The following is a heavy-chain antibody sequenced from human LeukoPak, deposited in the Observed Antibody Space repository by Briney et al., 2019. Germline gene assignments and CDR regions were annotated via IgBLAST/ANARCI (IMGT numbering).Heavy chain of an antibody. CDR3: ARALGVTPPYYFSYGMDV. Sequence: PWGSLRLSCAASGFTFSSYWMTWVRQAPGKGLEWVANIKQDGIEKYYVDSVKGRFTISRDNAENSMYLQMNSLRAEGTAVYFCARALGVTPPYYFSYGMDVWGKGATVTVSS. J-gene: IGHJ6*04. D-gene: IGHD2-21*02. CDR2: IKQDGIEK. V-gene: IGHV3-7*03. CDR1: GFTFSSYW.